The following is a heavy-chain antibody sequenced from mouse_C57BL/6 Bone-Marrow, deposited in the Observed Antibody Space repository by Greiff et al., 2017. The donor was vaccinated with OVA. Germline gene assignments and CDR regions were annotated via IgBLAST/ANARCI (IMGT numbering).Heavy chain of an antibody. D-gene: IGHD1-1*01. CDR1: GFTFSSYA. V-gene: IGHV5-4*03. CDR3: ARLTTVVAIYAMDY. CDR2: ISDGGSYT. J-gene: IGHJ4*01. Sequence: EVKLVESGGGLVKPGGSLKLSCAASGFTFSSYAMSWVRQTPEKRLEWVATISDGGSYTYYPDNVKGRFTSSRDNAKNNLYLQMSHLKSESTAMYYGARLTTVVAIYAMDYWGQGTSVTVSS.